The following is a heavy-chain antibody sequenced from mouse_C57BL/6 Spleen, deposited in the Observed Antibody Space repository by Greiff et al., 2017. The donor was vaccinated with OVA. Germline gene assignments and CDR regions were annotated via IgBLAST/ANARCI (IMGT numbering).Heavy chain of an antibody. D-gene: IGHD4-1*01. CDR1: GFSLTSYG. Sequence: QVQLQQSGPGLVQPSQSLSITCTVSGFSLTSYGVHWVRQSPGQGLEWLGVIWSGGSTDYNAAFISRMSISKDNSKSQVFFKMNSLQADDTAIDYCARKGGTYAMDYWGKGTSVTVSS. CDR2: IWSGGST. V-gene: IGHV2-2*01. CDR3: ARKGGTYAMDY. J-gene: IGHJ4*01.